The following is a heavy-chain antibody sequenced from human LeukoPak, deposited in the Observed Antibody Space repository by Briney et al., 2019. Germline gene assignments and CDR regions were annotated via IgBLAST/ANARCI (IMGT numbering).Heavy chain of an antibody. J-gene: IGHJ4*02. Sequence: SETLSLTCAVSGGSIDKTNWWSWVRQPPGKGLEWIGEIFHSGTTNYNPSLKSRVTISVETSKNEFSLKLRSVTAADTAVYYCARVTGYMIEDYFDYWGQGTLVTVSS. CDR1: GGSIDKTNW. V-gene: IGHV4-4*02. D-gene: IGHD3-22*01. CDR3: ARVTGYMIEDYFDY. CDR2: IFHSGTT.